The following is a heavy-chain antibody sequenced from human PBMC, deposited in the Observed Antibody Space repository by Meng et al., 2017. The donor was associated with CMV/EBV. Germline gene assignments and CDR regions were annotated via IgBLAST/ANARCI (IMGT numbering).Heavy chain of an antibody. CDR2: IYPGDSDT. V-gene: IGHV5-51*01. J-gene: IGHJ6*02. CDR1: GYSFTNYW. Sequence: GESLKISCKGSGYSFTNYWIGWVRQIPGKGLEWMGIIYPGDSDTRYSPSFQGQVTISADKSISTAYLQWSSLKASDTAMYYCARAPYDFWSGYYKNGMDVWGQGTTVTVSS. CDR3: ARAPYDFWSGYYKNGMDV. D-gene: IGHD3-3*01.